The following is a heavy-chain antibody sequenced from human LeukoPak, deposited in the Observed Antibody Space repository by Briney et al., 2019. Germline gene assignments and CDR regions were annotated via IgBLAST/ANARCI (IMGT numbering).Heavy chain of an antibody. V-gene: IGHV1-2*06. CDR1: GGTFSSYA. J-gene: IGHJ4*02. Sequence: ASVKVSCKASGGTFSSYAISWVRQAPGQGLEWMGRINPNSGGTNYAQKFQGRVTMTRDTSISTAYMELSRLRSDDTAVYYCASGTYYYDSSGYFDYWGQGTLVTVSS. CDR2: INPNSGGT. CDR3: ASGTYYYDSSGYFDY. D-gene: IGHD3-22*01.